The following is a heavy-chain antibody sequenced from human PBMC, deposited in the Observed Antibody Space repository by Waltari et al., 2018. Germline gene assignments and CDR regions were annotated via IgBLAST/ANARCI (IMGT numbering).Heavy chain of an antibody. CDR1: GLKVSTSF. D-gene: IGHD3-10*01. V-gene: IGHV3-53*02. CDR3: ARLYGSGSYFES. J-gene: IGHJ4*02. CDR2: IYSGGSA. Sequence: EVQLVETGGGLIQPGGSLRLSCAASGLKVSTSFLSWVRQAPGKGLGWVSYIYSGGSAYYIDSVKGRFTISRDNSKNTLYLQMNRLTADDTAVYYCARLYGSGSYFESWGQGALVTVSS.